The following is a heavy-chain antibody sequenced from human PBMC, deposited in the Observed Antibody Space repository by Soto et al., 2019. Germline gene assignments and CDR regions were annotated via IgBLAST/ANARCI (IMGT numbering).Heavy chain of an antibody. Sequence: QVQLQESGPGLVKPSQTLSLTCTVSGGSISSGDYYWSWIRQPPGKGLEWIGYIYYSGSTYYNPSLKSRVTISVDTSKNQFSLKLSSVTAADTAVYYCARDQQGSYGGYYYYYGMDVWGQGTTVTVSS. D-gene: IGHD5-18*01. J-gene: IGHJ6*02. CDR2: IYYSGST. CDR1: GGSISSGDYY. V-gene: IGHV4-30-4*01. CDR3: ARDQQGSYGGYYYYYGMDV.